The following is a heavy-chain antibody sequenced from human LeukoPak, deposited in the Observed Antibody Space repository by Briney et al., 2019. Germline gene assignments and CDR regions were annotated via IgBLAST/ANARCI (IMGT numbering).Heavy chain of an antibody. D-gene: IGHD2-2*01. Sequence: ASVKVSCKASGYTFTSYGISWVRQAPGQGLEWMGWISAYNGNTNYAQKLQGRVTMTTDTSTSTAYMELRSLRSDDTAVYYCAKARYCSSTSCYGVLETFDYWGQGTLVTVSS. CDR1: GYTFTSYG. CDR3: AKARYCSSTSCYGVLETFDY. J-gene: IGHJ4*02. CDR2: ISAYNGNT. V-gene: IGHV1-18*01.